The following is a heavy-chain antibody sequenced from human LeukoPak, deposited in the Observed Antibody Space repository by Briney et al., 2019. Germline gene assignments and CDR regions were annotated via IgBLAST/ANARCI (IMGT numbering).Heavy chain of an antibody. V-gene: IGHV3-15*01. CDR1: GFTFSNAS. J-gene: IGHJ4*02. CDR3: TSWGGSFSRY. Sequence: GSLRPSCAASGFTFSNASIAWVPQTPRKRLLFVVRIRNKSDGATTNSPAPLKATYTISRANSTTTLNLQMKTLETQHTTVYYGTSWGGSFSRYWGQGTLVTVSS. D-gene: IGHD1-26*01. CDR2: IRNKSDGATT.